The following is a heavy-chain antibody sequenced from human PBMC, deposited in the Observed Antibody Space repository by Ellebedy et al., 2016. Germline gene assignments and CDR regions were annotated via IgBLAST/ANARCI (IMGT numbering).Heavy chain of an antibody. CDR2: IYYSGST. V-gene: IGHV4-59*01. CDR3: ARVGLLRRGYSGYDYGDFDY. CDR1: GGSISSYY. Sequence: SETLSLXXTVSGGSISSYYWSWIRQPPGKGLEWIGYIYYSGSTNYNPSLKSRVTISVDTSKNQFSLKLSSVTAADTAVYYCARVGLLRRGYSGYDYGDFDYWGQGTLVTVSS. D-gene: IGHD5-12*01. J-gene: IGHJ4*02.